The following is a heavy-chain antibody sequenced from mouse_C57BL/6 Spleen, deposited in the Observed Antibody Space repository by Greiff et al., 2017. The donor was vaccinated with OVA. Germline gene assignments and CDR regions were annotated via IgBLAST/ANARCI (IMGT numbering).Heavy chain of an antibody. D-gene: IGHD1-1*01. CDR2: ISSGGSYT. Sequence: EVKLMESGGDLVKPGGSLKLSCAASGFTFSSYGMSWVRQTPDKRLEWVATISSGGSYTYYPDSVKGRFTISRDNAKNTLYLQMSSLKSEDTAMYYCARSGLYSPWFAYWGQGTLVTVSA. V-gene: IGHV5-6*01. CDR3: ARSGLYSPWFAY. J-gene: IGHJ3*01. CDR1: GFTFSSYG.